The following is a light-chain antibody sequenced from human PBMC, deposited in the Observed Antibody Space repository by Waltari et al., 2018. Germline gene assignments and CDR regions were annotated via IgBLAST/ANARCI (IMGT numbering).Light chain of an antibody. CDR1: SSDIGSYNL. V-gene: IGLV2-23*01. CDR3: CSYAGFSTVV. J-gene: IGLJ2*01. CDR2: GPT. Sequence: QSALTQPASVSGSPGQSITISCTGTSSDIGSYNLVSWYQQHPGKAPKLLIYGPTKRPSGISSRFSGSKSGITASLTISGLQAEDEADYYCCSYAGFSTVVFGGGTKLTVL.